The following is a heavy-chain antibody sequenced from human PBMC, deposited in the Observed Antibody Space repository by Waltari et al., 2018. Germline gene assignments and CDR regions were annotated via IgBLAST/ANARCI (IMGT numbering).Heavy chain of an antibody. CDR1: GCSISSSPFY. CDR2: IYYSGRT. D-gene: IGHD5-12*01. CDR3: ARHWKKSGYRFDP. J-gene: IGHJ5*02. Sequence: QLQLQESGPGLVKPSETLSLPCTVSGCSISSSPFYWGWSRQSPGKGLEWIGSIYYSGRTAYNPTLESRVTISGDTSKNQFSLKLSSVTAADTAVYYCARHWKKSGYRFDPWGQGTLVTVSS. V-gene: IGHV4-39*01.